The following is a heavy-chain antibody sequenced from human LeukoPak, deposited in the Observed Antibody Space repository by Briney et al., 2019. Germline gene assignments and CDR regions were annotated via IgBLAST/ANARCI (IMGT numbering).Heavy chain of an antibody. J-gene: IGHJ4*02. CDR2: IYYSGST. V-gene: IGHV4-31*03. CDR1: GGSISSGGYY. D-gene: IGHD3-22*01. Sequence: SSETLSLTCTVSGGSISSGGYYWSWIRQHPGKGLEWIGYIYYSGSTYYNPSLKSRVTISVDTSKNQFSLKLSSVTAADTAVYYCARDRYYYDSSGYRIFDYWGQGTLVTVSS. CDR3: ARDRYYYDSSGYRIFDY.